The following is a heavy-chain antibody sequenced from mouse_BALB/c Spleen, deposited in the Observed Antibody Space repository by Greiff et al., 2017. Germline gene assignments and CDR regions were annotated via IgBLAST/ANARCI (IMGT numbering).Heavy chain of an antibody. CDR1: GFTFSSYA. CDR2: ISSGGSYT. J-gene: IGHJ4*01. V-gene: IGHV5-9-3*01. Sequence: EVKLMESGGGLVKPGGSLKLSCAASGFTFSSYAMSWVRQTPEKRLEWVATISSGGSYTYYPDSVKGRFTISRDNAKNTLYLQMSSLRSEDTAMYYCARHPLSDNAMDYWGQGTSVTVSS. CDR3: ARHPLSDNAMDY.